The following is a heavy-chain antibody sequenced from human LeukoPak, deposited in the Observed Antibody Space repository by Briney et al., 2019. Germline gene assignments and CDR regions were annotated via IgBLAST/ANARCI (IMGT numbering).Heavy chain of an antibody. CDR1: GGSISSYY. V-gene: IGHV4-59*08. J-gene: IGHJ4*02. Sequence: PSETLSLTCTVSGGSISSYYWSWIRQPPGKGLEWIGYIYYSGSTNYNPSLKSRVIISVDTSKNQFSLKLSSVTAADTAVYYCARAEYSGSLDYWGQGTLVTVSS. CDR2: IYYSGST. CDR3: ARAEYSGSLDY. D-gene: IGHD1-26*01.